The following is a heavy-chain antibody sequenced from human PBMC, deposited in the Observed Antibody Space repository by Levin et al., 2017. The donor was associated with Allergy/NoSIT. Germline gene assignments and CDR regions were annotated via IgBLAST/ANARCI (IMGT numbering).Heavy chain of an antibody. CDR3: ARNDPRGAFDI. CDR2: RWYDGSNK. D-gene: IGHD3-10*01. CDR1: GFTFSSYG. V-gene: IGHV3-33*01. J-gene: IGHJ3*02. Sequence: PGGSLRLSCAASGFTFSSYGMHWVRQGPGKGLERVAVRWYDGSNKYYADSVKGRFTISRDNSKNTLYLQMNSLRAEDTAVYYCARNDPRGAFDIWGQGTMVTVSS.